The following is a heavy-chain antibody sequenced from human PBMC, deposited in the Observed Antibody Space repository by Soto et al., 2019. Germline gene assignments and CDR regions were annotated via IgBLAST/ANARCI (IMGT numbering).Heavy chain of an antibody. CDR3: VRYCSTTLCNGVATRTFDY. D-gene: IGHD2-2*01. CDR2: ISGGGSSV. Sequence: PGGSLRLSCAASRFTFSTYEMHWVRQAPGKGLEWVSYISGGGSSVSYTDSVRGRFTISRDNTRNSLYLQMNSLRDEDTALYYCVRYCSTTLCNGVATRTFDYWGQGTLVTVSS. J-gene: IGHJ4*02. CDR1: RFTFSTYE. V-gene: IGHV3-48*03.